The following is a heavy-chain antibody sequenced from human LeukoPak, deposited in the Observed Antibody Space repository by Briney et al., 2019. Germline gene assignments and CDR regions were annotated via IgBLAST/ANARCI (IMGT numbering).Heavy chain of an antibody. Sequence: PGGSLRLSCAASGFTVSSNYMSWVRQAPGKGLEWVSVIYSGGSTYYADSVKGRFTISRDNSKNTLYLQMNSLRAEDTAVYYCARSGTYQTTGDAFDIWGQGTMVTVSS. CDR2: IYSGGST. D-gene: IGHD2-2*01. J-gene: IGHJ3*02. CDR1: GFTVSSNY. CDR3: ARSGTYQTTGDAFDI. V-gene: IGHV3-66*01.